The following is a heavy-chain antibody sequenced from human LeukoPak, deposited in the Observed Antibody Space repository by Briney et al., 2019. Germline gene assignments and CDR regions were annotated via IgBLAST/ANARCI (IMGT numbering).Heavy chain of an antibody. CDR2: INHSEAT. V-gene: IGHV4-34*01. CDR1: GGSFSGYY. D-gene: IGHD2-21*01. Sequence: SSETLSLTCAVYGGSFSGYYWSWIRQSPGKGLEWIGEINHSEATDYNPSFKSRVTISVDTSKNQFSLKLSSVTAADTAVYYCARQRVEVVIASIYFDYWGQGTLVTVSS. J-gene: IGHJ4*02. CDR3: ARQRVEVVIASIYFDY.